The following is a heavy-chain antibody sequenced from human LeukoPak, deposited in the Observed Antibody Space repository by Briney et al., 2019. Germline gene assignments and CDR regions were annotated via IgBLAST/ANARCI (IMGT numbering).Heavy chain of an antibody. CDR2: INHSGST. CDR1: GGSFSGYY. CDR3: ASDPIAPRAFDI. V-gene: IGHV4-34*01. Sequence: PSETLSLTCAVYGGSFSGYYWSWIRQPPGEGLEWIGEINHSGSTNYNPSLKSRVTISVDTSKNQFSLKLSSVTAADTAVYYCASDPIAPRAFDIWGQGTMVTVSS. J-gene: IGHJ3*02. D-gene: IGHD2-21*01.